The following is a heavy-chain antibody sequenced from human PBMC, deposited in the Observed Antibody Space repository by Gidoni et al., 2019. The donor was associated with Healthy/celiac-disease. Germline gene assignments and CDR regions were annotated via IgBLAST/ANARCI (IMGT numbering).Heavy chain of an antibody. D-gene: IGHD1-26*01. CDR3: ASFGGSHIRKDFDY. Sequence: QVQLVQSGAEVKKPGSSVKVSCKASGGTFSSYAISWVRQAPGQGLEWMGRIIPILGIANYAQKFQGRITITADKSTSTAYMELSSLRSEDTAVYYCASFGGSHIRKDFDYWGQGTLVTVSS. CDR2: IIPILGIA. J-gene: IGHJ4*02. V-gene: IGHV1-69*04. CDR1: GGTFSSYA.